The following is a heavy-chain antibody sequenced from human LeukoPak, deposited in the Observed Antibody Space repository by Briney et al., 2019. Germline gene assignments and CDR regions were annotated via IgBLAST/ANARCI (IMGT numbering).Heavy chain of an antibody. V-gene: IGHV3-23*01. CDR3: AKAQGITPWYFDL. CDR2: ISGDGHST. CDR1: GFTFSSYA. J-gene: IGHJ2*01. D-gene: IGHD3-16*01. Sequence: GGSLRLSCAASGFTFSSYATSWVRQAPGKGLEWVSGISGDGHSTNYADSVKGRFTISRDNYKNTLCLQMNSLRAEDTAVYYCAKAQGITPWYFDLWGRGTLVTVSS.